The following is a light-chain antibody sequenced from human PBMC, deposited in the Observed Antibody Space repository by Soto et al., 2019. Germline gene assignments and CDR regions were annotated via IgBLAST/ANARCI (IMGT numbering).Light chain of an antibody. CDR1: QSVSTSS. V-gene: IGKV3-20*01. CDR2: GTS. CDR3: QHYGSTPPDT. J-gene: IGKJ2*01. Sequence: EIVVTQSPGTLSLSLGERATLSCRASQSVSTSSLAWYQQKPGQAPRLLIFGTSDSASGIPDRFSGSGSGTDFSLTISRLEPEDFAVYYCQHYGSTPPDTFGQGTKVEIK.